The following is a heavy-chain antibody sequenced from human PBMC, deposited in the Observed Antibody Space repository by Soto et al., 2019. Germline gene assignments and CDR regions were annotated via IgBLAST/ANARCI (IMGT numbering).Heavy chain of an antibody. D-gene: IGHD2-15*01. V-gene: IGHV4-4*07. CDR2: IYTSGST. CDR3: ARVVVAGPSYYYYYGMDV. CDR1: GGSISSYY. Sequence: SETLSLTCTVSGGSISSYYWSWIRQPAGKGLEWIGRIYTSGSTDYNPSLKGRVTMSVDTSKNQFSLKLSSVTAANTAVYYCARVVVAGPSYYYYYGMDVWGQGTTVTVSS. J-gene: IGHJ6*02.